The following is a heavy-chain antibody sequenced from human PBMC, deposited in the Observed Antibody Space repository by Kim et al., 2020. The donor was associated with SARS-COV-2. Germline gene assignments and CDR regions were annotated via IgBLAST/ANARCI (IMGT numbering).Heavy chain of an antibody. CDR2: INAGNGNT. Sequence: ASVKVSCKASGYTFTSYAMHWVRQAPGQRLEWMGWINAGNGNTKYSQKFQGRVTITRDTSASTAYMELSSLRSEDTAVYYCARGWMADYPDLWYFDLWGRGTLVTVSS. J-gene: IGHJ2*01. D-gene: IGHD4-17*01. CDR1: GYTFTSYA. CDR3: ARGWMADYPDLWYFDL. V-gene: IGHV1-3*01.